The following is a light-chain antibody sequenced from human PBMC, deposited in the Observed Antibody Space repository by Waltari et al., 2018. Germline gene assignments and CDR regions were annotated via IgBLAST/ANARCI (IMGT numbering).Light chain of an antibody. CDR3: QQYDNWPLT. CDR1: QRIKNN. J-gene: IGKJ5*01. V-gene: IGKV3-15*01. CDR2: DAS. Sequence: ETVMTQSPATLSVYPGERATLSCRASQRIKNNLAWYQQKGGQAPRLLLFDASTRATGFSARFSGSGYGTEFTLTISSLQSEDFAVYYCQQYDNWPLTFGQGTRLDIK.